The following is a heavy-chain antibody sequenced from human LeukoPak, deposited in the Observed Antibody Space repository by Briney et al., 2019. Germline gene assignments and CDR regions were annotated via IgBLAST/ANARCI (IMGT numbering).Heavy chain of an antibody. CDR3: ARDRDPYYDYLWGSYRPSYFDD. D-gene: IGHD3-16*02. CDR2: ISGSGGST. V-gene: IGHV3-23*01. CDR1: GFTFSSYA. J-gene: IGHJ4*02. Sequence: PGGSLRLSCAASGFTFSSYAMYWVRQAPGKGLEWVSSISGSGGSTNYADSVKGRFTISRDNTKNSLYLQMNSLRAEDTAVYYCARDRDPYYDYLWGSYRPSYFDDWGQGTLVTVSS.